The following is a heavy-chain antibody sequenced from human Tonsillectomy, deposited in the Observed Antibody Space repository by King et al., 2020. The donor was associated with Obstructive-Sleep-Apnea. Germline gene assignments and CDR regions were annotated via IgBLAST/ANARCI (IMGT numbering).Heavy chain of an antibody. D-gene: IGHD5-12*01. Sequence: VQLVESGAEVKKPGASVKVSCKASGYTFTGYYMHWVRQAPGQGLEGMGWINPDTGDTNFAQNFQGRVTMTRETSISKAYMELSRLRSDDTAGYYCARNSGYDYYFDYWGQGTLATVSS. CDR2: INPDTGDT. J-gene: IGHJ4*02. V-gene: IGHV1-2*02. CDR3: ARNSGYDYYFDY. CDR1: GYTFTGYY.